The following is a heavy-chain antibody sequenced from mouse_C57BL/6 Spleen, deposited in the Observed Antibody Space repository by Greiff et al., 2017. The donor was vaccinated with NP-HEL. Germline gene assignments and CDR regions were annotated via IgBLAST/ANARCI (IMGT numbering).Heavy chain of an antibody. V-gene: IGHV5-16*01. CDR1: GFTFSDYY. CDR3: ARERDGYYGYYAMDY. J-gene: IGHJ4*01. Sequence: EVHLVESEGGLVQPGSSMKLSCTASGFTFSDYYMAWVRQVPEKGLEWVANINYDGSSTYYLDSLKSRFIISRDNAKNILYLQMSSLKSEDTATYYCARERDGYYGYYAMDYWGQGTSVTVSS. CDR2: INYDGSST. D-gene: IGHD2-3*01.